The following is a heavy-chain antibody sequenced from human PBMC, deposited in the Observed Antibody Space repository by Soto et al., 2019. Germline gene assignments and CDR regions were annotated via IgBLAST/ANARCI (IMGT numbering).Heavy chain of an antibody. CDR2: IYYSGTT. V-gene: IGHV4-39*01. D-gene: IGHD3-22*01. CDR3: ARQEQKYFDNSGYLWWYFDL. Sequence: SRTCAVSGGSVSNTDSYWAWIRQPPGKGLDWIGTIYYSGTTYYNPSLKSRVTISVDTSKNQFSLKLTSVTAADSAVYYCARQEQKYFDNSGYLWWYFDLWGRGTLVTVSS. J-gene: IGHJ2*01. CDR1: GGSVSNTDSY.